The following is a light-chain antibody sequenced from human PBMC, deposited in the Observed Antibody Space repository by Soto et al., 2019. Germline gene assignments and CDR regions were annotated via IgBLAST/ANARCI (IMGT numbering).Light chain of an antibody. J-gene: IGKJ4*01. CDR1: QSVSSN. V-gene: IGKV3-15*01. Sequence: EIVMTQSPATLSVSPGERATLSCRASQSVSSNLAWYQQKPGQAPRLLMYEASTRATGIPARFSGSGSGTDFTLTISRLEPEDFAVYYCQQFSSYPLTFGGGTKVDIK. CDR3: QQFSSYPLT. CDR2: EAS.